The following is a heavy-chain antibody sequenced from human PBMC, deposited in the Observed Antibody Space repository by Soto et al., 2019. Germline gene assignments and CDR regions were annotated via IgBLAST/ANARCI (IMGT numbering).Heavy chain of an antibody. D-gene: IGHD5-18*01. CDR3: AKDPRTAMVGGYYFEY. CDR1: RFTFSSYG. CDR2: ISYDGSNK. J-gene: IGHJ4*02. V-gene: IGHV3-30*18. Sequence: SLRLSFGASRFTFSSYGIHWVPQTPFNWLECVAVISYDGSNKYYADSVKGRFTISRDNSKNTLYLQMNSLRAEDTAVYYCAKDPRTAMVGGYYFEYWGQGTLVTVSS.